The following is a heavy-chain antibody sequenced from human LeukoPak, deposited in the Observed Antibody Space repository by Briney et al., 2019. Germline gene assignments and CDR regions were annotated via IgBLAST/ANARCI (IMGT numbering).Heavy chain of an antibody. CDR3: ASYCSTTSCYAVDY. CDR1: AFTFSSYS. V-gene: IGHV3-48*01. J-gene: IGHJ4*02. CDR2: ISSSGSTT. D-gene: IGHD2-2*01. Sequence: GGSLRLSCAASAFTFSSYSMNWVRQAPGKGLEWVSYISSSGSTTYYADSEKGRFTISRDNAKNSLYLQMNSLRAEDTAVYYCASYCSTTSCYAVDYWGQGTLVTVSS.